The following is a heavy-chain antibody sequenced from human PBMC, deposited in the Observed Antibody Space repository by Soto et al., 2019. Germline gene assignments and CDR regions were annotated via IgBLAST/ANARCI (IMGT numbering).Heavy chain of an antibody. Sequence: SETLSLTCTVSGGSVSSGSYYWSWIRQPPGKGLERIGYIYYSGSTNYNPSLKSRVTISVDTSKNQFSLKLSSVTAADTAVYYCARDSPRNYDSSGPYDYWGQGTLVTVSS. CDR3: ARDSPRNYDSSGPYDY. CDR1: GGSVSSGSYY. D-gene: IGHD3-22*01. V-gene: IGHV4-61*01. CDR2: IYYSGST. J-gene: IGHJ4*02.